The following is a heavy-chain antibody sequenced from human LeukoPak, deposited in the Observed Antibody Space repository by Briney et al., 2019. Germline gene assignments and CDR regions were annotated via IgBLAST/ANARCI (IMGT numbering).Heavy chain of an antibody. CDR3: ARDYAPGVGALAANY. J-gene: IGHJ4*02. CDR1: GYTFTSYG. V-gene: IGHV1-18*01. D-gene: IGHD2-8*01. CDR2: ISACNGNT. Sequence: ASVKVSCKASGYTFTSYGISWVRQAPGQGLEWMGWISACNGNTNYAQKLQGRVTMTTDTSTSTAYMELRSLRSDDTAVYYCARDYAPGVGALAANYWGQGTLVTVSS.